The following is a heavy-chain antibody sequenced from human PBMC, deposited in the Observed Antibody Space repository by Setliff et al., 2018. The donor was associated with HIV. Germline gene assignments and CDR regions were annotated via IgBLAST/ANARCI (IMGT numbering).Heavy chain of an antibody. CDR3: ARTIPGGWGGDYAFDI. CDR1: GVSVIGYY. J-gene: IGHJ3*02. Sequence: SETLSLTCSVSGVSVIGYYWSWIRQPAGKGLEWIGHIYTNGRTNYNPPLKSRVTISVDTSKNQFSLKLSSVTAADTAVYYCARTIPGGWGGDYAFDIWGQGTMVT. D-gene: IGHD2-21*02. CDR2: IYTNGRT. V-gene: IGHV4-4*07.